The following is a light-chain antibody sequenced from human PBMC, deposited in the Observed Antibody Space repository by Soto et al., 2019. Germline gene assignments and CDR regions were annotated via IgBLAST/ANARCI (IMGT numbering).Light chain of an antibody. CDR1: QAIRTA. CDR2: AAS. CDR3: LLDFRYFWA. J-gene: IGKJ1*01. V-gene: IGKV1-6*01. Sequence: AIQLTQSPSSLYASVGDRVTITCRASQAIRTALGWYQQKPGKVPKLLIYAASILQSGVPSRFSGSGSVTDFTLTISSLQPEDFATYYCLLDFRYFWAFGQGT.